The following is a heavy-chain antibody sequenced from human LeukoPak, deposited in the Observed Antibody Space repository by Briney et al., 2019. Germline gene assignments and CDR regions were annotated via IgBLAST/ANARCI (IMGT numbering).Heavy chain of an antibody. Sequence: ASVKVSCKASGYTFTSYGISWVRQAPGQGLEWMGWISAYNGNTNYAQKLQGRVTMTTDTSTSTAYMELRSLRSDDTAVYYCARGTYDFWSGYPFNYYYYYMDVWGKGTTVTVSS. CDR3: ARGTYDFWSGYPFNYYYYYMDV. CDR2: ISAYNGNT. D-gene: IGHD3-3*01. J-gene: IGHJ6*03. V-gene: IGHV1-18*01. CDR1: GYTFTSYG.